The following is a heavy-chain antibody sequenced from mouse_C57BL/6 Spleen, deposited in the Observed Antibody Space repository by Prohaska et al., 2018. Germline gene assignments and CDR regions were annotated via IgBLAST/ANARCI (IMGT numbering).Heavy chain of an antibody. CDR1: GYASSRSW. J-gene: IGHJ4*01. Sequence: VKISCKPSGYASSRSWMNWVKQRPCKGLEWIGRIYPGDGDTNYNGKFKGKATLTADKSSSTAYMQLSSLTSEDSAVYFCARKMAMDYWGQGTSVTV. V-gene: IGHV1-82*01. CDR3: ARKMAMDY. CDR2: IYPGDGDT.